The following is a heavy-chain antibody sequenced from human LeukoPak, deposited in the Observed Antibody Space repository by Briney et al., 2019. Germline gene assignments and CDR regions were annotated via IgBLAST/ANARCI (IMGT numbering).Heavy chain of an antibody. D-gene: IGHD3-10*01. J-gene: IGHJ4*02. CDR1: GGSFSGYY. Sequence: TSETLSLTCAVYGGSFSGYYWSWIRQHPGEGLEWVGHISYSGSASYNPSLRSRVTISVDTSKNQFSLKLSSVTAADSAMYYCTVGGDGTKVDHWGQGTLVTVSS. CDR3: TVGGDGTKVDH. CDR2: ISYSGSA. V-gene: IGHV4-31*11.